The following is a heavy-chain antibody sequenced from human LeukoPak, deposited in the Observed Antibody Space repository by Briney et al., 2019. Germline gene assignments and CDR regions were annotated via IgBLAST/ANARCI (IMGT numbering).Heavy chain of an antibody. Sequence: PSETPSLTCTVSGGSISSYYWSWIRQPPGKGLEWIGYIYYSGSTNYNPSLKSRVTISVDTSKNQFSLKLSSVTAADTAVYYCARACSSTYCSDAFDYWGQGTLVTVSS. CDR2: IYYSGST. D-gene: IGHD2-2*01. CDR1: GGSISSYY. V-gene: IGHV4-59*08. J-gene: IGHJ4*02. CDR3: ARACSSTYCSDAFDY.